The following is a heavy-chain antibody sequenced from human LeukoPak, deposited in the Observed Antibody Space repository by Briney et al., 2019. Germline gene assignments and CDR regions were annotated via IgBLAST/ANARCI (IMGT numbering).Heavy chain of an antibody. D-gene: IGHD5/OR15-5a*01. CDR3: ARANRVSLYYFDY. Sequence: PSETLSLTCTVSGYSIGSGYYWGWIRQPPGKGLEWIGSIYHSGSTYYNPSLKSRVTISVDTSKNQFSLKLSSVTAADTAVYYCARANRVSLYYFDYWGQGTLVTVSS. CDR1: GYSIGSGYY. CDR2: IYHSGST. V-gene: IGHV4-38-2*02. J-gene: IGHJ4*02.